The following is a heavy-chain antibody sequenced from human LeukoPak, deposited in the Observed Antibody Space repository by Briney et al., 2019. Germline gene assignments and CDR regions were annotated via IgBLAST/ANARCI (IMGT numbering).Heavy chain of an antibody. CDR1: GYTLTELS. CDR3: ATGGRWELLIGFEY. V-gene: IGHV1-24*01. D-gene: IGHD4-23*01. J-gene: IGHJ4*02. Sequence: ASVKVSCKVSGYTLTELSVHWVRQAPGQGLEWLGGFDPEDGETSYAPKLQGRVTMTEDRSRDTAYMELTSLTEEDTAVYYCATGGRWELLIGFEYWGQGTLVTVSS. CDR2: FDPEDGET.